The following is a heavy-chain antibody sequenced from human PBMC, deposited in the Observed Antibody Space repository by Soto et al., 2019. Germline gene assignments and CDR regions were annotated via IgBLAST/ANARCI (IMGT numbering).Heavy chain of an antibody. Sequence: QVQLVQSGAEVKKPGSSVKISCKASGGSFRTNAFSWVRQAPRQGLEWMGGIIPIFPTPDYAQKFQGRVTITADESTTTTYMELSSLRSEDTATYYCARDKDRQQLGGNYYYIMDVWGQGTTVTVSS. V-gene: IGHV1-69*12. CDR3: ARDKDRQQLGGNYYYIMDV. D-gene: IGHD3-3*02. J-gene: IGHJ6*02. CDR1: GGSFRTNA. CDR2: IIPIFPTP.